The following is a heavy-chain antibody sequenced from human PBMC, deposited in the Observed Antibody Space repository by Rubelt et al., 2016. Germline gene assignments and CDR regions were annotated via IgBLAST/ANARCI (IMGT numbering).Heavy chain of an antibody. CDR3: ARTGGYNYDEAFDI. CDR2: VHYSGST. Sequence: GLVKPSETLSLTCTVSGGSISSYYWSWIRQPPGKGLEWIGYVHYSGSTDYNPSLKSRVTISVDTSKKQFSLKVRSVTAADTAVYYRARTGGYNYDEAFDIWGQGTMVTVSS. J-gene: IGHJ3*02. CDR1: GGSISSYY. V-gene: IGHV4-59*08. D-gene: IGHD5-24*01.